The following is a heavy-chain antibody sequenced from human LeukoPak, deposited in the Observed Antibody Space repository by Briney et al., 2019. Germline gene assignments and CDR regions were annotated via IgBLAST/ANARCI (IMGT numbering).Heavy chain of an antibody. CDR3: ATEVEMATIAY. Sequence: PSETLSLTCTVSGGCISSYYWSWIRQPAGKGLEWIGRIYTSGSTNYNPSLKSRVTISVDTSKNQFSLKLSSVTAADTAVYYCATEVEMATIAYWGQGTLVTVSS. J-gene: IGHJ4*02. CDR1: GGCISSYY. CDR2: IYTSGST. D-gene: IGHD5-24*01. V-gene: IGHV4-4*07.